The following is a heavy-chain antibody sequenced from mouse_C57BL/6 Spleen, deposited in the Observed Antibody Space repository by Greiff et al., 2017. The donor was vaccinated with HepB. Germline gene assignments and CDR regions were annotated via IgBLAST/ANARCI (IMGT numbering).Heavy chain of an antibody. V-gene: IGHV1-82*01. CDR2: IYPGDGDT. Sequence: VQLQQSGPELVKPGASVKISCKASGYAFSSSWMNWVKQRPGKGLEWIGRIYPGDGDTNYNGKFKGKATLTADKSSSTAYMQLSSLTSEDSAVYFCARIFITTVVAPRAMDYWGQGTSVTVSS. J-gene: IGHJ4*01. D-gene: IGHD1-1*01. CDR1: GYAFSSSW. CDR3: ARIFITTVVAPRAMDY.